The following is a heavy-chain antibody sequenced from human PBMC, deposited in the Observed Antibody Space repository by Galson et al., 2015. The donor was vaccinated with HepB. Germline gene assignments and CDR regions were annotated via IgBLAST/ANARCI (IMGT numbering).Heavy chain of an antibody. CDR1: GFTFGDYA. V-gene: IGHV3-49*04. D-gene: IGHD5-12*01. CDR3: TRGVATILYYYYGMDV. CDR2: IRSKAYGGTT. J-gene: IGHJ6*02. Sequence: SLRLSCAASGFTFGDYAMSWVRQAPGKGLEWVGFIRSKAYGGTTEYAASVKGRFTISRDDSKSIAYLQMNSLKTEDTAVYYCTRGVATILYYYYGMDVWGQGTTVTVSS.